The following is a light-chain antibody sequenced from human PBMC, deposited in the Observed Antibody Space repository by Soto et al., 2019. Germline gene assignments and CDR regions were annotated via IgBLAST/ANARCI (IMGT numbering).Light chain of an antibody. CDR3: SSYTSSDTYV. Sequence: QSVLTQPASVSGSPGRSITISCTGTSSDVGGYNYVSWYQHHPGKAPKLMISSVSSRPSGVSNRFSGSKSGNTASLTISGLQPEDEADYYCSSYTSSDTYVFGTGTKLTVL. V-gene: IGLV2-14*03. CDR2: SVS. J-gene: IGLJ1*01. CDR1: SSDVGGYNY.